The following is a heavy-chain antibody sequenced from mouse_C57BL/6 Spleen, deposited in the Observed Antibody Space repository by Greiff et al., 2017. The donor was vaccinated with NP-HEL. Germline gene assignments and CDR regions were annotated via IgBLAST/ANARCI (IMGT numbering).Heavy chain of an antibody. Sequence: VKLMESGGGLVKPGGSLKLSCAASGFTFSDYGMHWVRQAPEKGLEWVAYISSGSSTIYYADTVKGRFTISRDNAKNTLFLQMTSLRFEDTAMYYCARINYLYYFDYWGQGTTLTVSS. CDR2: ISSGSSTI. CDR3: ARINYLYYFDY. J-gene: IGHJ2*01. V-gene: IGHV5-17*01. D-gene: IGHD2-1*01. CDR1: GFTFSDYG.